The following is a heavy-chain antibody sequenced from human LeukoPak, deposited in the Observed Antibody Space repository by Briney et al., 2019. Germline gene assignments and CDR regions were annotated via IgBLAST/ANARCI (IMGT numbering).Heavy chain of an antibody. Sequence: GGSLXLSCAASGFTFSSYSMNWVRQAPGKGLEWVSSISSSSSFLYYADSVKRRFTISRHNAKNSLYLQMNSLRAEDTAVYYCARGWYYYDSSGSMDYWGQGTLVTVSS. CDR3: ARGWYYYDSSGSMDY. D-gene: IGHD3-22*01. J-gene: IGHJ4*02. CDR2: ISSSSSFL. CDR1: GFTFSSYS. V-gene: IGHV3-21*01.